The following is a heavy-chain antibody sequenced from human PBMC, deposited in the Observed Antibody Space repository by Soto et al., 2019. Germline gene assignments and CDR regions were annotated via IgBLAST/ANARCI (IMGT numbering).Heavy chain of an antibody. CDR2: IIPIFATA. CDR3: AASESSSWQHDY. CDR1: GDSFSSYA. D-gene: IGHD6-13*01. Sequence: QVQLVQSGAELKKPGSSVRVSCKISGDSFSSYAISWVRQAPGEGLEWVGGIIPIFATANYAQKFQGRVTITAVESTTTAYMEVTRLRPEDTAIFYCAASESSSWQHDYWGQGTLITVSS. J-gene: IGHJ4*02. V-gene: IGHV1-69*01.